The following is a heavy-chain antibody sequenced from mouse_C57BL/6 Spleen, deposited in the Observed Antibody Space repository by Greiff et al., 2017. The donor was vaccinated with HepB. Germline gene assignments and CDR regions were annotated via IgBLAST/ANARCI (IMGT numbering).Heavy chain of an antibody. CDR1: GFSLTSYG. J-gene: IGHJ3*01. CDR2: IWRGGST. Sequence: QVQLKQSGPGLVQPSQSQSITCTVSGFSLTSYGVHWVRQSPGKGLEWLGVIWRGGSTDYNAAFMSRLSINKDNSKSQVCFKMNSLQADDTSIYYCAKAPPYYGSSYGGFAYWGQGTLVTVSA. V-gene: IGHV2-5*01. CDR3: AKAPPYYGSSYGGFAY. D-gene: IGHD1-1*01.